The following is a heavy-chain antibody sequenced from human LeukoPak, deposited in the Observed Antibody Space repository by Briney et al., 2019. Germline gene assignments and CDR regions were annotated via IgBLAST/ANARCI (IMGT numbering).Heavy chain of an antibody. Sequence: ASVKVSCKASGYTFTSYGISWVRQAPGQGLEWMGWISAYNGNTNYAQKLQGRVTMTTDTSTSTAYMELRSLRSGDTAVYYCARPKRPYYDSTSDAFDIWGQGTMVTVSS. CDR2: ISAYNGNT. D-gene: IGHD3-22*01. CDR1: GYTFTSYG. V-gene: IGHV1-18*01. CDR3: ARPKRPYYDSTSDAFDI. J-gene: IGHJ3*02.